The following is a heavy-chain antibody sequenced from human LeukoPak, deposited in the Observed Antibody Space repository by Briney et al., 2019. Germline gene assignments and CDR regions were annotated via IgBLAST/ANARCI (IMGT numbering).Heavy chain of an antibody. D-gene: IGHD6-19*01. CDR3: ARDVHSGAFDY. J-gene: IGHJ4*02. CDR2: IDEDGSDK. V-gene: IGHV3-7*01. CDR1: GFTFSRHW. Sequence: GGSLRLSCAASGFTFSRHWMNWVRQAPGKGLEWVANIDEDGSDKYYVDSVKGRFTISRDNAKNSLYLQMNSLRAEDTAVYYCARDVHSGAFDYWGQGTLVTVSS.